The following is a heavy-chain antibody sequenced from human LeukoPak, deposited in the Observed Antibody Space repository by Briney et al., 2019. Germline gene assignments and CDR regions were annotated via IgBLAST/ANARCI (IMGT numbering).Heavy chain of an antibody. CDR3: ARAGKNWETGYGMDV. Sequence: SETLSLTCTVSGGSISRYYWSWIRQPPGKGLEWIGYIYYSGSTNYNPSLKSRVTISVDTSKNQFSLKLSSVTAADTAVYHCARAGKNWETGYGMDVWGQGTTVTVSS. CDR2: IYYSGST. D-gene: IGHD7-27*01. CDR1: GGSISRYY. J-gene: IGHJ6*02. V-gene: IGHV4-59*01.